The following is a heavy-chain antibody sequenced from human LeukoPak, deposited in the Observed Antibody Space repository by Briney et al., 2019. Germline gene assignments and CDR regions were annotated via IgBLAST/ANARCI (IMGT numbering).Heavy chain of an antibody. CDR3: ARDKGYGSGHY. V-gene: IGHV4-39*07. D-gene: IGHD3-10*01. CDR2: IYYSGST. Sequence: SETLSLTCTVSGGSISSSRYYWGWIRQPPGKGLEWIGSIYYSGSTYYNPSLKSRVTISVDTSKNQFSLKLSSVTAADTAVYYCARDKGYGSGHYWGQGTLVTVSS. CDR1: GGSISSSRYY. J-gene: IGHJ4*02.